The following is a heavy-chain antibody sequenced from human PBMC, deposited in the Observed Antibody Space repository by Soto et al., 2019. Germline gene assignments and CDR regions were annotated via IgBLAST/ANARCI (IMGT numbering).Heavy chain of an antibody. CDR1: GFTFSSYW. Sequence: PGGSLRLSCAASGFTFSSYWINWVRQAPGKGLEWVANIKQDGSEKYFVDSVKGRFTISRDNAKNSLYLQMNSLRAEDTAVYYCARGSRTAYSYGRDAINIWGQGTMVTVSS. J-gene: IGHJ3*02. D-gene: IGHD5-18*01. CDR3: ARGSRTAYSYGRDAINI. V-gene: IGHV3-7*05. CDR2: IKQDGSEK.